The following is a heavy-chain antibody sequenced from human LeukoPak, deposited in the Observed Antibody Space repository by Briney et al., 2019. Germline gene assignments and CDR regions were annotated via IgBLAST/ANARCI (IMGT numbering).Heavy chain of an antibody. D-gene: IGHD2-15*01. J-gene: IGHJ4*02. Sequence: PGGSLRLSCAASGFTFSSYDMHWVRQATGKGLEGGSAIGTAGDTYYPGSVKGRFTISRENAKNSLYLQMNSLRAGDTAVYYCARASCSGGSCYLVQYFDYWGQGTLVTVSS. CDR2: IGTAGDT. V-gene: IGHV3-13*01. CDR3: ARASCSGGSCYLVQYFDY. CDR1: GFTFSSYD.